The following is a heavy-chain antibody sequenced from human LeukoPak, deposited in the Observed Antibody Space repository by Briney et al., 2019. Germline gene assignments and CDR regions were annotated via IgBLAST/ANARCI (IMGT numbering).Heavy chain of an antibody. D-gene: IGHD6-19*01. CDR1: GFTFSSYS. V-gene: IGHV3-21*04. Sequence: PGGSLRLSCAASGFTFSSYSMNWVRQAPGKGLEWVSSISSSSSYIYYADSVKGRFTISRDNSKNNLFLQMNIMTAEDTAIYYCVRCGYSSGWYRNWGQGTLVIVSS. CDR2: ISSSSSYI. J-gene: IGHJ4*02. CDR3: VRCGYSSGWYRN.